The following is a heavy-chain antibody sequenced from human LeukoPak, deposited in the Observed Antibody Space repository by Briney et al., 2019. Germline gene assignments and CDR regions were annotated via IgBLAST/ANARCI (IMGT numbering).Heavy chain of an antibody. Sequence: PGGSLRLSCAASGFTFSSYGMHWVRQAPGKGLEWVAVTWYDGSNKYYADSVKGRFTISRDNSKNTLYLQMNSLRAEDTAVYYCAREDGGGEQQLVLGYFDYWGQGTLVTVSS. CDR2: TWYDGSNK. V-gene: IGHV3-33*01. J-gene: IGHJ4*02. D-gene: IGHD6-13*01. CDR3: AREDGGGEQQLVLGYFDY. CDR1: GFTFSSYG.